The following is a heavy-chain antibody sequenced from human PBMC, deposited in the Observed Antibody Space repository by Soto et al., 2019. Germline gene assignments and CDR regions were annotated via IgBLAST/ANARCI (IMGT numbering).Heavy chain of an antibody. J-gene: IGHJ4*02. CDR1: GGSISSSSYY. CDR3: ARHGLGGTNYDFWSGYWYYFDY. Sequence: SETLSLTCTVSGGSISSSSYYWGWLRQPPGKGLEWIGYIYYSGSTNYNPSLKSRVTISVDTSKNQFSLKLSSVTAADTAVYYCARHGLGGTNYDFWSGYWYYFDYWGQGTLVTVSS. CDR2: IYYSGST. D-gene: IGHD3-3*01. V-gene: IGHV4-61*05.